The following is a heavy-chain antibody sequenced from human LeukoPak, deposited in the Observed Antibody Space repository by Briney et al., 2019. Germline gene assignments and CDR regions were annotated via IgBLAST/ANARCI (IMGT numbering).Heavy chain of an antibody. D-gene: IGHD6-19*01. V-gene: IGHV3-48*01. J-gene: IGHJ4*02. CDR2: ITSSGGII. Sequence: GSLRLSCAASGFALSSYSMNWVRQAPGKGLEWVSYITSSGGIIYYADSVKGRFTISRDNAKNSLYLQMNSLRAEDTAVYYCARVRGSGWYFDYWGQGILVTVSS. CDR3: ARVRGSGWYFDY. CDR1: GFALSSYS.